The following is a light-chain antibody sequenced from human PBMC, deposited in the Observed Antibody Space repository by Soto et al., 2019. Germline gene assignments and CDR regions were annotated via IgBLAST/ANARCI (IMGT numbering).Light chain of an antibody. CDR1: QSVRTN. CDR3: QQYAYWPET. J-gene: IGKJ1*01. Sequence: EVMMTQFPDTVSVTPGEPAPLSCGASQSVRTNLAWYQQRPGQAPRLLIHYSSTRATDVPARFSGSGSGTNFTLAISSLQSEDFAVYFCQQYAYWPETFGQGTKVDIK. V-gene: IGKV3D-15*01. CDR2: YSS.